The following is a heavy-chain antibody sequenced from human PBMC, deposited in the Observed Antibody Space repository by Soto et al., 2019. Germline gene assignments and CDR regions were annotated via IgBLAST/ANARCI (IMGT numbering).Heavy chain of an antibody. V-gene: IGHV4-39*02. Sequence: SETLSLACSVSVGSINYKRYYWGWNLQPPGKGLEWVGGIFYTGTTYYSPSLKDRITISVDTSKNSFSLNLTSVTAADTAVYFCARLVVVAPVANAWGQGTLVTVSS. D-gene: IGHD2-2*01. J-gene: IGHJ5*02. CDR3: ARLVVVAPVANA. CDR2: IFYTGTT. CDR1: VGSINYKRYY.